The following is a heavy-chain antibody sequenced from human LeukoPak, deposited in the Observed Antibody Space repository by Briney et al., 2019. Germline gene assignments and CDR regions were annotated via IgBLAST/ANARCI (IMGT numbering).Heavy chain of an antibody. J-gene: IGHJ4*02. D-gene: IGHD3-10*01. CDR2: ISSSSSTI. CDR3: AREKRFGELWEYYFDY. V-gene: IGHV3-48*04. CDR1: GFTFSSYS. Sequence: GGSLRLSCAASGFTFSSYSMNWVRQAPGKGLEWVSYISSSSSTIYYADSVKGRFTISRDNAKNSLYLQMNSLRAEDTAVYYCAREKRFGELWEYYFDYWGQGTLVTVSS.